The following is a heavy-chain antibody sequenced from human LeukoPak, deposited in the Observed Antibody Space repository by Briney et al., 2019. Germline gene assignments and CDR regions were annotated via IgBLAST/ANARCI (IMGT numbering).Heavy chain of an antibody. CDR2: ISAYNGNT. CDR1: GYTFTSYG. D-gene: IGHD3-22*01. Sequence: GASVKVSCKASGYTFTSYGISWVRQAPGQGLEWMGWISAYNGNTNYAQKLQGRVTMTTDTSTSTAYMELRSLRSDDTAVYYCARDRGGAYYYDSSGYYGFDYWGQGTLVTVSS. CDR3: ARDRGGAYYYDSSGYYGFDY. V-gene: IGHV1-18*01. J-gene: IGHJ4*02.